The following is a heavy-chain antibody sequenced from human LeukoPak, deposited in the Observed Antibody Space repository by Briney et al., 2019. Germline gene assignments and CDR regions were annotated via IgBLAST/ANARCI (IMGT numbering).Heavy chain of an antibody. V-gene: IGHV3-9*03. D-gene: IGHD6-19*01. CDR3: AKATYSRGSYYFDY. CDR1: GFTFDDYA. Sequence: GRSLRLSCAASGFTFDDYAMHWVRQAPGKGLEWVSGISWNSGSIGYADSVKGRFTISRDNAKNSLYLQMNSLRAEDMALYYCAKATYSRGSYYFDYWGQGTLVTVSS. CDR2: ISWNSGSI. J-gene: IGHJ4*02.